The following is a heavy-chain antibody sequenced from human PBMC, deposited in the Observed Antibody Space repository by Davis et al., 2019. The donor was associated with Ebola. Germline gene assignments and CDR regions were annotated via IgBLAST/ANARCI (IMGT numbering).Heavy chain of an antibody. CDR3: ARERNTITICGVGAVQSGAFDI. D-gene: IGHD3-3*01. J-gene: IGHJ3*02. V-gene: IGHV3-48*04. Sequence: GESLKISCAASGFTFSSYSMNWVRQAPGKGLEWVSYISSSSSTIYYADSVKGRFTISRDNAKNSLYLQMNSLRAEDTDVYYCARERNTITICGVGAVQSGAFDIWGQGTMVTVSS. CDR2: ISSSSSTI. CDR1: GFTFSSYS.